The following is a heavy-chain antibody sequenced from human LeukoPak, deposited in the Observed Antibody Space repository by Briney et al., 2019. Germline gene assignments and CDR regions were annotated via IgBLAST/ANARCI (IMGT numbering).Heavy chain of an antibody. CDR2: ITSDSRYM. CDR3: AREGFCSGSICYSFDY. V-gene: IGHV3-21*04. D-gene: IGHD2-15*01. CDR1: GFTFTSYN. J-gene: IGHJ4*02. Sequence: GGSLRLSCAASGFTFTSYNMNWVRQAPGKALEWVSSITSDSRYMYYGDSVKGRFTISRDNAKNSLFLQMDSLRAEDTAVYFCAREGFCSGSICYSFDYWGQGTLVTVSS.